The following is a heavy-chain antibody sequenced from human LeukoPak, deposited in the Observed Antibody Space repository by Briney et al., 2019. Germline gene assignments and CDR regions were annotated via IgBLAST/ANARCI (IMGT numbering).Heavy chain of an antibody. V-gene: IGHV3-73*01. Sequence: GGSRKLSVAASGFTFSASVMNWFGRASGKGLDGVGRIRSKANSYATAYAASVKGRFTISRDDSKNTAYLQMNSLKTEDTAVYYCTRLDAAGTGYWGQGTLVTVSS. D-gene: IGHD6-13*01. CDR2: IRSKANSYAT. CDR3: TRLDAAGTGY. J-gene: IGHJ4*02. CDR1: GFTFSASV.